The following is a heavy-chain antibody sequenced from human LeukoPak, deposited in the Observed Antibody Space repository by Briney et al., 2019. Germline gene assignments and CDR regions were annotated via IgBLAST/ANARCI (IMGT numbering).Heavy chain of an antibody. D-gene: IGHD3-16*01. Sequence: GGSLRLSCAASGVIITSYWMSWVRQTPGKGLEWVANIKQDGSERNYVDSVKGRFTIFRDNARNSLYLQMNSLRAEDTAVYYCASHSYGYNHWGQGTLVIVSS. CDR2: IKQDGSER. V-gene: IGHV3-7*01. CDR1: GVIITSYW. J-gene: IGHJ5*02. CDR3: ASHSYGYNH.